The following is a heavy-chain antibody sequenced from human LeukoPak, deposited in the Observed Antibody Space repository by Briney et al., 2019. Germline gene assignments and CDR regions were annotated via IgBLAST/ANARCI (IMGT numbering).Heavy chain of an antibody. D-gene: IGHD3-22*01. Sequence: GGSLRLSCAASGFTFSSYWMHWVRQAPGKGLVWVSRINSDGSNTRYADSVKGRFTISRDNSKNTLYLQMHRLRVEDTAVYYCTRVMWDSSGYPIDYWGQGSLVTVSS. CDR2: INSDGSNT. J-gene: IGHJ4*02. V-gene: IGHV3-74*01. CDR3: TRVMWDSSGYPIDY. CDR1: GFTFSSYW.